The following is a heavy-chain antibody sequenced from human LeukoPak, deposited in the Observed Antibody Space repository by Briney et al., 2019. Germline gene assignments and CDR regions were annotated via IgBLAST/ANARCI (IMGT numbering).Heavy chain of an antibody. D-gene: IGHD3-10*01. CDR3: ARSRRRDYYGSGKFAFDY. J-gene: IGHJ4*02. CDR1: GFTFSSYE. V-gene: IGHV3-48*03. Sequence: PGGSLRLSCAASGFTFSSYEMSWVRQAPGKGLEWVSYISGLGTTIYYADSVKGRFAISRDNAKNSLYLQMNSLRAEDTAVYYCARSRRRDYYGSGKFAFDYWGQGTLVTVSS. CDR2: ISGLGTTI.